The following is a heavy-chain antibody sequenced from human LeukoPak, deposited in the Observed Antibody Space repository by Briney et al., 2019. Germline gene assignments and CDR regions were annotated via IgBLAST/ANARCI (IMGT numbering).Heavy chain of an antibody. Sequence: GGSLRLSCAASGFTFSSYVMSWVRQAPGKGLGWVSTITGSGGSTYYADSVKGRFTISRDNSKNTLYLQMNSLRAEDTAVYYCAKLASLGSGWYSVVYWGQGTLVTVSS. CDR2: ITGSGGST. J-gene: IGHJ4*02. V-gene: IGHV3-23*01. CDR3: AKLASLGSGWYSVVY. D-gene: IGHD6-19*01. CDR1: GFTFSSYV.